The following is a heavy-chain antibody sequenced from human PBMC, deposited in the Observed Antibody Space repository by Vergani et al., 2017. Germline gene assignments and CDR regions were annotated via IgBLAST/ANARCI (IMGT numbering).Heavy chain of an antibody. Sequence: VQLVESGGGLVKPGGSLRLSCAASGFTFSSYGMHWVRQAPGKGLEWVAFIRYDGSNKYYADSVKGRFTISRDNAKNSLYLQMNSLRAEDTAVYYCAKELRGWGPALDYWGQGTLVTVSS. J-gene: IGHJ4*02. CDR3: AKELRGWGPALDY. V-gene: IGHV3-30*02. CDR2: IRYDGSNK. D-gene: IGHD4-17*01. CDR1: GFTFSSYG.